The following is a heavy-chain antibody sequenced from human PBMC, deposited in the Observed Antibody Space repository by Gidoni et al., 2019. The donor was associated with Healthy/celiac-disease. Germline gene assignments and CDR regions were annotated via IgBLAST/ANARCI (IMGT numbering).Heavy chain of an antibody. J-gene: IGHJ4*02. CDR1: GDTFTSYD. CDR2: MNPNSGNT. CDR3: ARGLLFFCSGGSCPAEDY. Sequence: QVQLVQPGAEVKQPGSSAKVSCKASGDTFTSYDTNWVRQATGQGLEWMGWMNPNSGNTGYAQKFQGRVTMTRNTSISTAYMELSSLRSEDTAVYYCARGLLFFCSGGSCPAEDYWGQGTLVTVSS. V-gene: IGHV1-8*01. D-gene: IGHD2-15*01.